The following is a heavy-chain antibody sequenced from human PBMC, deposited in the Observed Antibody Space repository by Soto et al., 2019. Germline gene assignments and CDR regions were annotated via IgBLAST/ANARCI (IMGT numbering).Heavy chain of an antibody. D-gene: IGHD3-9*01. CDR1: GGSISSGGYY. Sequence: SETLSLTCTVSGGSISSGGYYWSWIRQPPGEGLEWIGFISYSGTTSYSPSLKSRVAISLDTSKNQFSLKLSSVTAADTAVYYCARGSNYDILTGYLDYWGQGTLVTVS. V-gene: IGHV4-30-4*01. J-gene: IGHJ4*02. CDR2: ISYSGTT. CDR3: ARGSNYDILTGYLDY.